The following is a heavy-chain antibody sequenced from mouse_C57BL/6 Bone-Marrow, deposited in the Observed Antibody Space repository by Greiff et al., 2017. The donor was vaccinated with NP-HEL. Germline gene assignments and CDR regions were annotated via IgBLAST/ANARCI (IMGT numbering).Heavy chain of an antibody. CDR2: INPGSGGT. Sequence: VQLVESGAELVRPGTSVKVSCKASGYAFTNYLIEWVKQRPGQGLEWIGVINPGSGGTNYNEKFKGKATLTADKSSSTAYMQLSSLTSEDSAVYFCARDKAYYSTWFAYWGQGTLVTVSA. J-gene: IGHJ3*01. CDR3: ARDKAYYSTWFAY. CDR1: GYAFTNYL. D-gene: IGHD2-5*01. V-gene: IGHV1-54*01.